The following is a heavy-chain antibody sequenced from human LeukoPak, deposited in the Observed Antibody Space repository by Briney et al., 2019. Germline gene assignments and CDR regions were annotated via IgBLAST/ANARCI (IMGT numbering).Heavy chain of an antibody. CDR3: ARTNWGHFDY. Sequence: PSETLSLTCTVSGGSISSYYWSWIRQPPGKGLEWIGYIYYSGSTNYNPSLKSRVTTSVDTSKNQFSLKLSSVTAADTAVYYCARTNWGHFDYWGQGTLVTVSS. CDR1: GGSISSYY. D-gene: IGHD7-27*01. CDR2: IYYSGST. J-gene: IGHJ4*02. V-gene: IGHV4-59*01.